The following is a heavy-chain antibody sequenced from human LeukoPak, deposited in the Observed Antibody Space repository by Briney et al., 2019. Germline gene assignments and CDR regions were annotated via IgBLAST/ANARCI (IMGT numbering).Heavy chain of an antibody. CDR1: GASFSNYY. CDR3: AREVTRIGLIVVVTETFDF. V-gene: IGHV4-4*07. J-gene: IGHJ3*01. D-gene: IGHD3-22*01. CDR2: IYSTGIT. Sequence: SETLSLTCSVSGASFSNYYWAWIRQSAGKRLEGIGRIYSTGITNYNPSLQSRVTMSVDTSKKQFSLKVKSVPAAETAVYYCAREVTRIGLIVVVTETFDFWGQGTMVTVSS.